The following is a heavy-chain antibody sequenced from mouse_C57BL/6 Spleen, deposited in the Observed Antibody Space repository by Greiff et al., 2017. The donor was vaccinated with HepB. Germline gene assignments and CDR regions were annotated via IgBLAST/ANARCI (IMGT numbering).Heavy chain of an antibody. CDR2: IDPSDSYT. CDR3: ARAPYGRAFDY. V-gene: IGHV1-69*01. J-gene: IGHJ2*01. D-gene: IGHD1-1*01. Sequence: QVHVKQPGAELVMPGASVKLSCKASGYTFTSYWMHWVKQRPGQGLEWIGEIDPSDSYTNYNQKFKGKSTLTVDTSSSTAYMQLSSLTSEDSAVYYCARAPYGRAFDYWGQGTTLTVSS. CDR1: GYTFTSYW.